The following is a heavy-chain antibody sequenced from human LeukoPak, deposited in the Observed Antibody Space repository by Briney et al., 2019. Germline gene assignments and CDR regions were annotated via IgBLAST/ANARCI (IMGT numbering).Heavy chain of an antibody. CDR2: IRYDGSNK. V-gene: IGHV3-30*02. J-gene: IGHJ4*02. CDR3: ARAYYDILNGSPTCRY. D-gene: IGHD3-9*01. CDR1: EFTFSSYG. Sequence: GGSLRLSCAAPEFTFSSYGMHWVRQAPGKGLEWVAFIRYDGSNKYYADSVKGRFTISRDNSKNTLYLQMNSLRPEDTAVYYCARAYYDILNGSPTCRYWGQGTLVTVSS.